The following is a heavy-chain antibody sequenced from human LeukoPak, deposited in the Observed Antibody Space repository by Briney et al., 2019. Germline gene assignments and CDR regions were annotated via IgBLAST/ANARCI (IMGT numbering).Heavy chain of an antibody. D-gene: IGHD3-10*01. J-gene: IGHJ4*02. V-gene: IGHV4-61*01. Sequence: SETLSLTCTVSGVSVSSGSYYWSWIRQPPGKGLEWIGYIYYSGSTNYNPSLKSRVTISVDTSKNQFSLKLSSVTAADTAVYYCASLYGSGSYYNEYYFDYWGQGTLVTVSS. CDR1: GVSVSSGSYY. CDR3: ASLYGSGSYYNEYYFDY. CDR2: IYYSGST.